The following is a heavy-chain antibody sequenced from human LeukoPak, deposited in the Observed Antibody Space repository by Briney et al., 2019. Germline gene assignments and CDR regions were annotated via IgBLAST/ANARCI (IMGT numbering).Heavy chain of an antibody. J-gene: IGHJ6*02. CDR1: GFTFSNYA. CDR2: IGGSGSDT. CDR3: AKTLRDLEWLTGELDV. V-gene: IGHV3-23*01. D-gene: IGHD3-3*01. Sequence: PGGSLRLSCAASGFTFSNYAMSWVRQTPGKGLEWVSAIGGSGSDTSYTDSVKGRFTISRDNSKSTLYLQMNSLRAEDTAVYHCAKTLRDLEWLTGELDVWGQGTAVTVSS.